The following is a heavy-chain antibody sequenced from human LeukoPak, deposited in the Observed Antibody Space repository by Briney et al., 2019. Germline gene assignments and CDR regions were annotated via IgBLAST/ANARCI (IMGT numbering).Heavy chain of an antibody. CDR2: ISGSGGST. D-gene: IGHD5-18*01. J-gene: IGHJ4*02. Sequence: GGSLRLSCVASGFTLRSYVMNWVRQTPGKGLEWVSSISGSGGSTYYADSVKGRFTISRDNSKNTLYLQMNSLRAEDTAVYYCAKVGYSYGSGYFDYWGQGTLVTVSS. V-gene: IGHV3-23*01. CDR3: AKVGYSYGSGYFDY. CDR1: GFTLRSYV.